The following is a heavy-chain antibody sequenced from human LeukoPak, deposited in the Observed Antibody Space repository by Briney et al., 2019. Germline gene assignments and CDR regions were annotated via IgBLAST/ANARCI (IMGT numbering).Heavy chain of an antibody. Sequence: GGSLRLSCAASGLTFSNFWMTCVRHARGEGGEWLGRIRQDGSENDYVDSVKGRFTISRDNAKNSLYLQMNSLRADDTAIYFCARGKWDYWGQGTLVTVSS. D-gene: IGHD1-26*01. V-gene: IGHV3-7*04. CDR3: ARGKWDY. CDR1: GLTFSNFW. CDR2: IRQDGSEN. J-gene: IGHJ4*02.